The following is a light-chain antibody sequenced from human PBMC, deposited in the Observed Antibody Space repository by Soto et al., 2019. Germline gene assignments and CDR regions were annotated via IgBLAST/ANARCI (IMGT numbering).Light chain of an antibody. J-gene: IGKJ4*01. V-gene: IGKV3-15*01. Sequence: EIVMTQSPATLSVSPGERATLSCRASQSVSSNLAWYQQKPGQAPRLLIYGASIRATGIPARFSGSGSWTEFTLTISSLQPEDFAVYYCQQYNNWPLTFGGGTKVDIK. CDR1: QSVSSN. CDR2: GAS. CDR3: QQYNNWPLT.